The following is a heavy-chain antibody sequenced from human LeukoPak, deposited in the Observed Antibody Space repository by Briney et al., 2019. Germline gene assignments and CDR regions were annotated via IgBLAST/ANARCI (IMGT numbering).Heavy chain of an antibody. CDR3: ARSIAAAGGGGLGWFDP. J-gene: IGHJ5*02. V-gene: IGHV4-39*01. D-gene: IGHD6-13*01. CDR2: IYYSGST. CDR1: GGSISSSSYS. Sequence: SETLSLTCTVSGGSISSSSYSWGWIRQPPGKGLEWIGSIYYSGSTYYNPSLKSRVTISVDTSKNQFSLKLSSVTAADTAVYYCARSIAAAGGGGLGWFDPWGQGTLVTVSS.